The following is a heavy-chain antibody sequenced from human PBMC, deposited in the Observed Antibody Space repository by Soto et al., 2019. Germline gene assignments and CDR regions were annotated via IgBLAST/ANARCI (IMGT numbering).Heavy chain of an antibody. V-gene: IGHV4-4*02. Sequence: QVQLQESGPGLVKPSGTPSLTCAVSSGSISSSNWWSWVRQPPGKGLEWIGEIYHSGSTNYNPSLKSRVTISVDKSKNQFSLKLSSVTAADTAVYYCARMGGDYCSSTSCYGWYYFDYWGQGTLVTVSS. CDR3: ARMGGDYCSSTSCYGWYYFDY. CDR2: IYHSGST. D-gene: IGHD2-2*01. CDR1: SGSISSSNW. J-gene: IGHJ4*02.